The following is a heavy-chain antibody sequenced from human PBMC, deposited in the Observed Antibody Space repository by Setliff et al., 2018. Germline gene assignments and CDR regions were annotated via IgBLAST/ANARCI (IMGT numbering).Heavy chain of an antibody. CDR1: GGSFSGDY. V-gene: IGHV4-34*01. D-gene: IGHD3-10*01. CDR2: INHSGST. J-gene: IGHJ4*02. CDR3: ARGGVRGVMPFDY. Sequence: KTSETLSLTCTVYGGSFSGDYWSWIRQPPGKGLEWIGEINHSGSTNYNPSLKSRVTISVDTSKNQFSLKLSSVAAADTAVYYCARGGVRGVMPFDYWGQGTLVTVSS.